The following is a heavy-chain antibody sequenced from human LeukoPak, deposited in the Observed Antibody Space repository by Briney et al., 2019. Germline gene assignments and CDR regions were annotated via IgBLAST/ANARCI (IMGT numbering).Heavy chain of an antibody. J-gene: IGHJ4*02. CDR1: GFTFDDYA. CDR2: INWNGGST. D-gene: IGHD3-22*01. Sequence: PGRSLRLSCAASGFTFDDYAMHWVRHAPGKGLEWVSGINWNGGSTAYADSVKGRFTISRDNAKNSLYLQMNSLRAEDTAVYYCVVGDSSGYPFPPYWGQGTLVTVSS. CDR3: VVGDSSGYPFPPY. V-gene: IGHV3-9*01.